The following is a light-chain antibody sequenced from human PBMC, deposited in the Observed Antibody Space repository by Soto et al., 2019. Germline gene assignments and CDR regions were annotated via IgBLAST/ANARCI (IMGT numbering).Light chain of an antibody. V-gene: IGLV2-23*03. CDR3: CSYAGSGTFYV. Sequence: QSVLTQPASVSGSPGQSITISCTGTSSDVGSYNLVSWYQQHPGKAPKLMIYEGNKRPSGVSNRFSGSKSGNTASLTISGLQAEDEADYYCCSYAGSGTFYVFGPGTKLTVL. CDR2: EGN. CDR1: SSDVGSYNL. J-gene: IGLJ1*01.